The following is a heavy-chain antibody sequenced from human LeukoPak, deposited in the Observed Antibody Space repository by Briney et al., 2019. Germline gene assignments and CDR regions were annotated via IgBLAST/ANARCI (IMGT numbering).Heavy chain of an antibody. V-gene: IGHV4-34*01. CDR1: GGSFSGYY. D-gene: IGHD6-13*01. CDR3: ARSHYSSSWYY. J-gene: IGHJ4*02. CDR2: INHSGST. Sequence: SETLSLTCAVYGGSFSGYYWSWIRQPPGKGLEWIGEINHSGSTNYNPSLKSRVTISVDTSKNQFSLELSSVTAADTAVYYCARSHYSSSWYYWGQGTLVTVSS.